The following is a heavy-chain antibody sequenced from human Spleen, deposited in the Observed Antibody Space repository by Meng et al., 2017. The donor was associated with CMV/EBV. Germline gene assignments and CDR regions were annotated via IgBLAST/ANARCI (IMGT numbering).Heavy chain of an antibody. D-gene: IGHD4-11*01. CDR2: IKPDGNEK. CDR3: TRDPDYSDVLDY. V-gene: IGHV3-7*01. CDR1: GFTFSSYW. J-gene: IGHJ4*02. Sequence: GGSLRLSCAASGFTFSSYWMHWVRQAPGKGLEWLANIKPDGNEKYYADSVKGRFTISRDNAKKSLFLQMNSLRAEDTAVYYCTRDPDYSDVLDYWGQGTVVTVSS.